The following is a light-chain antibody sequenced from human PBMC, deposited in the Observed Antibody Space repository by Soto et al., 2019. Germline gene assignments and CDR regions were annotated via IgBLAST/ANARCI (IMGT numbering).Light chain of an antibody. Sequence: SYELTQPPSVSASPGQTASITCSGDKVGDKYACWYQQKPGQSPVLVIYQDSKRPSGIPERFSGSNFGNTATLTISGTQAMDEADYYCQAWDSSTVVFGGGTKVTVL. CDR2: QDS. V-gene: IGLV3-1*01. CDR1: KVGDKY. J-gene: IGLJ2*01. CDR3: QAWDSSTVV.